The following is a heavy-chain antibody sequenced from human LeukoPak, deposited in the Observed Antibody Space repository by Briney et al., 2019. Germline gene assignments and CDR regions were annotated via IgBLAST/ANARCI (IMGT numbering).Heavy chain of an antibody. D-gene: IGHD4-17*01. Sequence: GGSLRLSCAASGFTFSSYSMNGVRQAPGKGLEWVSYISTSSTTIDFTDSVKGRFTISRDNAKNSLFLQMDSLRDEDTAVYYCARARTTVANHFDFWGQGTLVTVSS. CDR1: GFTFSSYS. CDR3: ARARTTVANHFDF. CDR2: ISTSSTTI. V-gene: IGHV3-48*02. J-gene: IGHJ4*02.